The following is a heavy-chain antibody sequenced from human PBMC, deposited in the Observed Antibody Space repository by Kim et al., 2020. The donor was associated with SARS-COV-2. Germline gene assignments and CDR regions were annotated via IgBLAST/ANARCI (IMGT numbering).Heavy chain of an antibody. V-gene: IGHV3-15*01. CDR3: TTGELKGGGAY. D-gene: IGHD1-26*01. J-gene: IGHJ4*02. CDR2: T. Sequence: TDYAATVRGRFTISRDDSKNTLSLQMNSLKTEDTAVYYCTTGELKGGGAYWGQGTLVTVSS.